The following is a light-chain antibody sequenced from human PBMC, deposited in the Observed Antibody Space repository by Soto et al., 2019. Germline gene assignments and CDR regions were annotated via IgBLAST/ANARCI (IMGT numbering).Light chain of an antibody. CDR2: DVR. V-gene: IGLV2-14*03. J-gene: IGLJ1*01. Sequence: QSALTQPASVSGSPGQSISISCTGVRTDVDNYDYVSWYQQHPGQVPQLIIYDVRNRPSGVSDRFSGSKSGNTASLTLSGLPAEDEADYYCTSSTSSTPFYVLGTGTKVTVL. CDR1: RTDVDNYDY. CDR3: TSSTSSTPFYV.